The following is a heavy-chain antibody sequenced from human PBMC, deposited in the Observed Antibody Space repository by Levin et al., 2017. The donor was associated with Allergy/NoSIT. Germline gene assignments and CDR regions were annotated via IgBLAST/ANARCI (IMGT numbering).Heavy chain of an antibody. CDR2: IYHSGST. D-gene: IGHD3-10*01. Sequence: PSETLSLTCAVSGGSISSSNWWSWVRQPPGKGLEWIGEIYHSGSTNYNPSLKSRVTISVDKSKNQFSLKLSSVTAADTAVYYCARSMVRGVILIRDAFDIWGQGTMVTVSS. CDR1: GGSISSSNW. V-gene: IGHV4-4*02. J-gene: IGHJ3*02. CDR3: ARSMVRGVILIRDAFDI.